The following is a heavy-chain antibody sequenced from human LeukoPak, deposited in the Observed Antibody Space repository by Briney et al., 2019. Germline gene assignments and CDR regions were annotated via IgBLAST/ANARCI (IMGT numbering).Heavy chain of an antibody. J-gene: IGHJ4*02. CDR1: GFTFSSYS. CDR3: ARDPAATGDYFDY. CDR2: ISSSSSTI. D-gene: IGHD6-13*01. V-gene: IGHV3-48*01. Sequence: GGSLRLSCAASGFTFSSYSMNWVRQAPGKGLEWVSYISSSSSTIYYAHSVKGRFTISRDNAKNSLYLQMNSLTTEDTAVYYCARDPAATGDYFDYWGQGTLVTVSS.